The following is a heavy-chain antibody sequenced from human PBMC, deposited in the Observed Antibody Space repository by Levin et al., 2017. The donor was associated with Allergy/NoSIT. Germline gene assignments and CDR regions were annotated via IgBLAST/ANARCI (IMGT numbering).Heavy chain of an antibody. Sequence: SETLSLTCTVSGGSITSGGYYWSWIRQHPGEGLEWIGYIYYTGTTYYNPSLKSRVTISLDTSKNQFSLKLTSVTAADTAVYYCASGGDRLYYYYYGMDVWGQGTTVTVSS. J-gene: IGHJ6*02. D-gene: IGHD2-21*02. CDR3: ASGGDRLYYYYYGMDV. CDR1: GGSITSGGYY. CDR2: IYYTGTT. V-gene: IGHV4-31*03.